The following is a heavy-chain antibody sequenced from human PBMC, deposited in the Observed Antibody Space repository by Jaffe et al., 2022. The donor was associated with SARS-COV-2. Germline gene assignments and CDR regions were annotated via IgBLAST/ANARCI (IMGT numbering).Heavy chain of an antibody. CDR2: ISSSGSTI. D-gene: IGHD2-2*01. Sequence: EVQLVESGGGLVQPGGSLRLSCAASGFTFSSYEMNWVRQAPGKGLEWVSYISSSGSTIYYADSVKGRFTISRDNAKNSLYLQMNSLRAEDTAVYYCARSAAALDAFDIWGQGTMVTVSS. CDR1: GFTFSSYE. V-gene: IGHV3-48*03. J-gene: IGHJ3*02. CDR3: ARSAAALDAFDI.